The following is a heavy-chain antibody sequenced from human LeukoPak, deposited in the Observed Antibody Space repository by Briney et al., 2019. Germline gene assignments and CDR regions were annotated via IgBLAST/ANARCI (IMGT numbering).Heavy chain of an antibody. V-gene: IGHV3-30*18. CDR3: AKGSYYDSSGSFYFDY. J-gene: IGHJ4*02. CDR1: GFTFSSYG. CDR2: MSYDGSNK. D-gene: IGHD3-22*01. Sequence: PGGSLRLSCAASGFTFSSYGMHWVRQAPGKGLEWVAVMSYDGSNKYYADSVKGRFTISRDNSKNTLYVQVNSLGTEDTAAYYCAKGSYYDSSGSFYFDYWGQGTLVTVSS.